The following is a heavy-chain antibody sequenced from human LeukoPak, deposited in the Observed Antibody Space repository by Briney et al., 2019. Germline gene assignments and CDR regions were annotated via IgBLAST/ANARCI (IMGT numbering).Heavy chain of an antibody. CDR3: ARDPNRYAAAHPFDY. CDR2: ISAYNGNT. Sequence: ASVKVSCKASGYTFTSYGISWVRQAPGQGLEWMGWISAYNGNTNYAQKFQGRVTMTTDTSTSTAYMELRSLRSDDTAVYYCARDPNRYAAAHPFDYWGQGTLVTVSS. J-gene: IGHJ4*02. D-gene: IGHD6-13*01. V-gene: IGHV1-18*01. CDR1: GYTFTSYG.